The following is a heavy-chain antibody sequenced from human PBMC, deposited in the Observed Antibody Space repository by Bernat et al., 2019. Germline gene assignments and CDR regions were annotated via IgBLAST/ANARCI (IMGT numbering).Heavy chain of an antibody. CDR3: TTSLISSSWENDAFDI. CDR2: IKSKTDGGTT. J-gene: IGHJ3*02. CDR1: GFTFSNAW. V-gene: IGHV3-15*07. Sequence: EVQLVESGGGLVKPGGSLRLLCAASGFTFSNAWMNWVRQAPGKGLEWVGRIKSKTDGGTTDYAAPVKGRFTISRDDSKNTLYLQMNSLKTEDTAVYYCTTSLISSSWENDAFDIWGQGTMVTVSS. D-gene: IGHD6-13*01.